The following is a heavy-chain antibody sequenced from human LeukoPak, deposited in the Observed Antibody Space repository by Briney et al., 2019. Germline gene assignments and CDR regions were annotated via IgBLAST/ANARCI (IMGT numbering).Heavy chain of an antibody. D-gene: IGHD3-3*01. V-gene: IGHV3-23*01. CDR3: AKSGDDFWSGYYGYYFDY. CDR2: ISGSGGST. Sequence: GRSLRLSCAASGFTFDDYAMHWVRQAPGKGLEGVLAISGSGGSTYYADSVKGRFTISRDNSKNTLYLQMKSLRAEDTAVYYCAKSGDDFWSGYYGYYFDYWGQGTLVTVSS. CDR1: GFTFDDYA. J-gene: IGHJ4*02.